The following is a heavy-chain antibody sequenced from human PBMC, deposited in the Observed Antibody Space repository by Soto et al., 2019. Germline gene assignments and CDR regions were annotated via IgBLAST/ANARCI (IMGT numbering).Heavy chain of an antibody. CDR1: GFTFSSYW. D-gene: IGHD3-3*01. J-gene: IGHJ6*03. CDR2: IKQDGSEK. Sequence: GGSLRLSCAASGFTFSSYWMSWVRQAPGKGLEWVANIKQDGSEKYYVDSVKGRFTISRDNAKNSRYLQMNSLRAEDTAVYYCARRRRITIFGVVIIGAHYYYYMDVWGKGTTVTVSS. CDR3: ARRRRITIFGVVIIGAHYYYYMDV. V-gene: IGHV3-7*01.